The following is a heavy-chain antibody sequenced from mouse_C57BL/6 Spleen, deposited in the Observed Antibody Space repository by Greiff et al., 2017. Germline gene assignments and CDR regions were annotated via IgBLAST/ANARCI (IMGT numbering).Heavy chain of an antibody. J-gene: IGHJ2*01. CDR2: ISYDGSN. D-gene: IGHD2-2*01. Sequence: DVQLQESGPGLVKPSQSLSLTCSVTGYSITSGYYWNWIRQFPGNKLEWMGYISYDGSNNYNPPLKNRISITRDTSKNQFFLKLNSVTTEDTATNYGARGEIYYGYDRGPFDYWGQGTTRTVSS. V-gene: IGHV3-6*01. CDR3: ARGEIYYGYDRGPFDY. CDR1: GYSITSGYY.